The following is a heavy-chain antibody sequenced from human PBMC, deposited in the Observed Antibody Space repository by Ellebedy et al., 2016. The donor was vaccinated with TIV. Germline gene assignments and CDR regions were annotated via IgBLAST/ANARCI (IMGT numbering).Heavy chain of an antibody. Sequence: GESLKISCVSSGFTFENSYMSWIRQAPGTGLEWVSYINPSNSDTKYADSVKGRFTISRDNAKTSLYLQMNSLRVEGTAVYFCARGHHALEVWGQGTTVSVSS. CDR3: ARGHHALEV. V-gene: IGHV3-11*06. J-gene: IGHJ6*02. D-gene: IGHD1-14*01. CDR2: INPSNSDT. CDR1: GFTFENSY.